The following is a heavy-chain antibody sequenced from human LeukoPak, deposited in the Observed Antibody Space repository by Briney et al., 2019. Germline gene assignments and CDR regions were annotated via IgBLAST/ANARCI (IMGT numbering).Heavy chain of an antibody. Sequence: SETLSLTCAAYGGSFSGYYWSWIRQPPGKGLEWIGEINHSGSTNYNPSLKSRVTISVDTSKDQFSLKLRSVTASDTAVYYCARGTHGHRFRARYCSSTSCSPGFDYWGQGTLVTVSS. V-gene: IGHV4-34*01. J-gene: IGHJ4*02. CDR3: ARGTHGHRFRARYCSSTSCSPGFDY. D-gene: IGHD2-2*01. CDR2: INHSGST. CDR1: GGSFSGYY.